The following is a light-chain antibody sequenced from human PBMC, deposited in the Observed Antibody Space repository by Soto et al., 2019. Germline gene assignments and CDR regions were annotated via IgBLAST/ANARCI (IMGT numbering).Light chain of an antibody. Sequence: QAVVTQPPSVSGAPGQRVSISCTGSSSNIGARYVVYWYQQLPGTAPKLLVSGVNDRPSGVPDRFSGSTSGTSASLAITGLQAEDEADYYCQSYDSSLSGAVFGTGTKLTVL. CDR3: QSYDSSLSGAV. CDR1: SSNIGARYV. CDR2: GVN. V-gene: IGLV1-40*01. J-gene: IGLJ1*01.